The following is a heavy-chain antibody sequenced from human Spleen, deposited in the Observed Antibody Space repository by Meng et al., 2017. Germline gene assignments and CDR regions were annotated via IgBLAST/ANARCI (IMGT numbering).Heavy chain of an antibody. J-gene: IGHJ4*02. V-gene: IGHV1-2*06. D-gene: IGHD1-26*01. Sequence: QVRLVQYGAEVRKPGATGKSSCKPSGYNFTDYYILWGRRAPGQGLEWMGRINPKSGDTHYAQKFQARVTMTGDTSISTAYMELSGLRSEDTAVYYCASGSPALDYWGQGTLVTVSS. CDR1: GYNFTDYY. CDR2: INPKSGDT. CDR3: ASGSPALDY.